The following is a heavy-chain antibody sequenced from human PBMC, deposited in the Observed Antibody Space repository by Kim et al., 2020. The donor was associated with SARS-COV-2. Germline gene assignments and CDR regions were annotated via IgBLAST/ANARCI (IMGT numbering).Heavy chain of an antibody. Sequence: GGSLRLSCAASGFTFSSYGMHWVRQAPGKGLEWVAVIWYDGSNKYYADSVKGRFTISRDNSKNTLYLQMNSLRAEDTAVYYCARDKDSSGWYDWGYFDYWGQGTLVTVSS. CDR1: GFTFSSYG. D-gene: IGHD6-19*01. CDR2: IWYDGSNK. J-gene: IGHJ4*02. V-gene: IGHV3-33*01. CDR3: ARDKDSSGWYDWGYFDY.